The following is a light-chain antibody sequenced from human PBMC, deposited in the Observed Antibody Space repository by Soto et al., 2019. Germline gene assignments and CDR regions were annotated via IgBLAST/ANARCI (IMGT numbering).Light chain of an antibody. J-gene: IGLJ3*02. CDR3: GTWDSSLSAGGV. V-gene: IGLV1-51*01. Sequence: QSVLTQPPSVSAAPGQKVTISCSGSSSNIGNNYVSWYQQFPGTAPKLLIYDNNKRPSGIPDRFSGSKSGTSATLGITGLQTGDEADYYCGTWDSSLSAGGVFGGGTQLTVL. CDR1: SSNIGNNY. CDR2: DNN.